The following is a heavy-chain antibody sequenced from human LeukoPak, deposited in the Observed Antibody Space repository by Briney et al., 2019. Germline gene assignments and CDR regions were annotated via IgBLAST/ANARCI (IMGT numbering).Heavy chain of an antibody. CDR3: ARSAFDI. V-gene: IGHV1-2*02. J-gene: IGHJ3*02. CDR2: INPNSGGT. CDR1: GYTFTGYY. Sequence: ASVKVSCTASGYTFTGYYVHWVRQAPGQGLEWMGWINPNSGGTNYAQKFQGRVTMTRDTSISTAYMEVSRLRSDDTAVYYCARSAFDIWGQGTMVTVSS.